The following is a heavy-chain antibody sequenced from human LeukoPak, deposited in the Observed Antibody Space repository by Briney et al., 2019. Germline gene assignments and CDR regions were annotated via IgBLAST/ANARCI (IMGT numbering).Heavy chain of an antibody. CDR3: ARDRYSGNGNALQH. CDR1: GSIVSNYA. Sequence: GGSLRLSCVASGSIVSNYAMSWVRQAPGKGLEWVSGISRGSGTTYYADFVKGRFTLSRDDSKDTLSLQMNELRAEDTAVYYCARDRYSGNGNALQHWGQGTLVTV. V-gene: IGHV3-23*01. J-gene: IGHJ1*01. D-gene: IGHD5-12*01. CDR2: ISRGSGTT.